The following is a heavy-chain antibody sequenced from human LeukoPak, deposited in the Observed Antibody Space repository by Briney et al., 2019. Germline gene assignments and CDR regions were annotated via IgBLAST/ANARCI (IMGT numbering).Heavy chain of an antibody. CDR2: ISGSGDTT. CDR3: TKCSRLEPAAMPLGP. Sequence: PGGSLRLSCAASGFTFSAYAMTWFRQAPGKGLEWVSVISGSGDTTYYADSVKGRFTASRDNSKNTVYLQMNSLRAEDTAVYYCTKCSRLEPAAMPLGPWGQGTLVTVSS. V-gene: IGHV3-23*01. CDR1: GFTFSAYA. J-gene: IGHJ5*02. D-gene: IGHD2-2*01.